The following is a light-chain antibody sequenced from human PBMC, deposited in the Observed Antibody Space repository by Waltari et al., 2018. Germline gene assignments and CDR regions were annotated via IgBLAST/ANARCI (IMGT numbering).Light chain of an antibody. J-gene: IGLJ1*01. V-gene: IGLV2-14*01. CDR3: CSFTSSSTYV. CDR1: SRDVGDNKL. CDR2: EVS. Sequence: QSALTQPASVSGSTXQSVTISCPGPSRDVGDNKLFPWSQQHPGKVPKLMIYEVSTRPSGVSDRFSGSKSGNTASLTISGLQAEDEADYYCCSFTSSSTYVFGTGTKVTVL.